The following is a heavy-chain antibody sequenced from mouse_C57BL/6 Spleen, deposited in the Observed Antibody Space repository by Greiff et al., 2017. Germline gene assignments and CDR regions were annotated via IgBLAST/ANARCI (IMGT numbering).Heavy chain of an antibody. CDR1: GFTFSSYA. Sequence: EVKLMESGGGLVKPGGSLKLSCAASGFTFSSYAMSWVRQTPEQRLEWVATISDGGSYTYYPDNVKGRFTISRDDAKNNLYLQMSHLKSEDTAMYYCARDKETAQAPHAMDYWGQGTSVTVSS. CDR3: ARDKETAQAPHAMDY. D-gene: IGHD3-2*02. V-gene: IGHV5-4*03. CDR2: ISDGGSYT. J-gene: IGHJ4*01.